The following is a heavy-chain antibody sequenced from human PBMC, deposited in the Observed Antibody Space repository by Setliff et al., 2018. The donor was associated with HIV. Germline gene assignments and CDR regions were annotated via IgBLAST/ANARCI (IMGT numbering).Heavy chain of an antibody. CDR3: ARDSANGKTANLNYLDV. D-gene: IGHD2-8*01. CDR2: IYYSGST. CDR1: GGSISSGGYY. V-gene: IGHV4-31*03. Sequence: PSETLSLTCTVSGGSISSGGYYWSWIRQHPGKGLEWIGYIYYSGSTYYNPSLKSRVTISVDTSKNQFSLRLSSVTAADTAVYYCARDSANGKTANLNYLDVWGKGTTVTVS. J-gene: IGHJ6*03.